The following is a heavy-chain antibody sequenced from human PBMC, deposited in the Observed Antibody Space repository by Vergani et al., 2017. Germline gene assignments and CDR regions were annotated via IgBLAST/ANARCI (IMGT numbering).Heavy chain of an antibody. Sequence: QVQLQASGPGRVKPSQTLSLTCTMSGGSISAGYYFWSWIRQPAGKGLDWPGHISASVNASHSPSLKTRVSMSVDTSKNQFSLTVTSVTAADTAIYFCARRSGGYYSGGKVHPLRTAFDVWGHGTVVTVSS. CDR2: ISASVNA. D-gene: IGHD2-15*01. CDR1: GGSISAGYYF. J-gene: IGHJ3*01. V-gene: IGHV4-61*02. CDR3: ARRSGGYYSGGKVHPLRTAFDV.